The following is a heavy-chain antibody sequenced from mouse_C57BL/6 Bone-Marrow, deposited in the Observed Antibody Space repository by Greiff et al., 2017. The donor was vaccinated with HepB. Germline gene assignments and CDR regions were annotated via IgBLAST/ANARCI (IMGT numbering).Heavy chain of an antibody. CDR3: ASEIYYYGSSPHYYAMDD. J-gene: IGHJ4*01. D-gene: IGHD1-1*01. CDR1: GYSITSGYY. Sequence: EVQLQESGPGLVKPSQSLSLTCSVTGYSITSGYYWNWIRQFPGNKLEWMGYISYDGSNNYNPSLKNRISITRDTSKNQFFLKLNSVTTEDTATYYCASEIYYYGSSPHYYAMDDWGQGTSVTVSS. CDR2: ISYDGSN. V-gene: IGHV3-6*01.